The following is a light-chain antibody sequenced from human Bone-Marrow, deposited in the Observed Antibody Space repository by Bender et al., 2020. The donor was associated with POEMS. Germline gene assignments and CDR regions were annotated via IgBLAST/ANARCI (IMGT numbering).Light chain of an antibody. CDR2: EAN. CDR3: CLYAGSRSP. CDR1: SSDVMNYDL. V-gene: IGLV2-23*01. J-gene: IGLJ2*01. Sequence: QYALTQPASVSGSPGQSITIPCTGTSSDVMNYDLVSWYQHHPDRAPQLIIYEANKRPPGVSDRFSGSKSGNSAALTISALQAEDEADYYCCLYAGSRSPFGGGTKLTVL.